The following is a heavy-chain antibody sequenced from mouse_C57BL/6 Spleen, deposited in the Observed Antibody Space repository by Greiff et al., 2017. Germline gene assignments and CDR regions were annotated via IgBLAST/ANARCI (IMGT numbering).Heavy chain of an antibody. Sequence: EVQLQQSGPVLVKPGASVKMSCKASGYTFTDYYMNWVKQSHGKSLEWIGVINPYNGGTSYNQKFKGKATLTVDKSSSTAYMELNSLTSEDSAVYYCARESSSLFDYWGQGTTLTVSS. D-gene: IGHD6-2*01. V-gene: IGHV1-19*01. CDR1: GYTFTDYY. J-gene: IGHJ2*01. CDR2: INPYNGGT. CDR3: ARESSSLFDY.